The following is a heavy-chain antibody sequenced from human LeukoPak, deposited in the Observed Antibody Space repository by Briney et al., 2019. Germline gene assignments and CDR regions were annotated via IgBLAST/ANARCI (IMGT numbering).Heavy chain of an antibody. CDR2: INHSGST. CDR1: GGSFSGYY. Sequence: SETLSLTCAVYGGSFSGYYWSWIRQPPGKGLEWIGEINHSGSTNYNPSLKGRVTISVDTSKNQFSLKLSSVTAADTAVYYCATANGPNFDYWGQGTLVTVSS. CDR3: ATANGPNFDY. J-gene: IGHJ4*02. D-gene: IGHD2-8*01. V-gene: IGHV4-34*01.